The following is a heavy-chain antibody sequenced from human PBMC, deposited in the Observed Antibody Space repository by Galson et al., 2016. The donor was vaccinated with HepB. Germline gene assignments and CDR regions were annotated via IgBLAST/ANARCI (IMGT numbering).Heavy chain of an antibody. J-gene: IGHJ4*02. V-gene: IGHV3-23*01. CDR1: GFTLCSYA. Sequence: SLRLSCAASGFTLCSYAMSWVRQAPGKGLEWVSAISGSGGSTYYAGSVKGRFTISRDNSKNTLYLQMNRLRAEDTAVYYCAKGAEQWLVPGYFDYWGQGTLVTVSS. CDR3: AKGAEQWLVPGYFDY. CDR2: ISGSGGST. D-gene: IGHD6-19*01.